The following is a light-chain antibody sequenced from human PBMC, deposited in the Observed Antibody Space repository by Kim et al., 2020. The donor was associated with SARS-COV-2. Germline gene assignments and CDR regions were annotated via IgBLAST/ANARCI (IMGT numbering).Light chain of an antibody. CDR1: KLGDKY. V-gene: IGLV3-1*01. CDR2: QDN. J-gene: IGLJ2*01. CDR3: QAWDSSPAVV. Sequence: VSPVQTARITCAGDKLGDKYVCWYQQKSGRSPVLVIYQDNKRPSGIPERFSGSNSGNTATLTISGTQAMDEANYYCQAWDSSPAVVFGGGTQLTVL.